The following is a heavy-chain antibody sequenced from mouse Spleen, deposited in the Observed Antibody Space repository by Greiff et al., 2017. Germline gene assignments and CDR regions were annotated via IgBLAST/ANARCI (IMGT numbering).Heavy chain of an antibody. CDR1: GYTFTDYE. CDR3: TRGGLRLTWFAY. V-gene: IGHV1-15*01. J-gene: IGHJ3*01. CDR2: IDPETGGT. D-gene: IGHD2-4*01. Sequence: QVQLKESGAELVRPGASVTLSCKASGYTFTDYEMHWVKQTPVHGLEWIGAIDPETGGTAYNQKFKGKAILTADKSSSTAYMELRSLTSEDSAVYYCTRGGLRLTWFAYWGQGTLVTVSA.